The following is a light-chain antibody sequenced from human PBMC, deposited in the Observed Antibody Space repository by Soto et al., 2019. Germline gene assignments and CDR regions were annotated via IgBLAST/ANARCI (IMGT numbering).Light chain of an antibody. CDR1: QVISNY. Sequence: DIQMTQSPSAMSASVGDRVTITCRASQVISNYLAWFQQKPGKVPKRLIYGASSLQSGVPSRFNGSGSGTEFTLTINSLQPEDFATYFCLQHNSYSWTFGQGTKVEIK. V-gene: IGKV1-17*03. CDR3: LQHNSYSWT. CDR2: GAS. J-gene: IGKJ1*01.